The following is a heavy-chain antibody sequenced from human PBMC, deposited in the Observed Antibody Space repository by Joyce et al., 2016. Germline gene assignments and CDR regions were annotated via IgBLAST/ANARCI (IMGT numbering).Heavy chain of an antibody. Sequence: EVQLVESGGSLIQPGGSLRLSCAISGFNVSGNNMSWVRQAPGKGREWVTLIYTSGRTLYAGSVKGRFTISRDSSKNTLFLQMDSLRAEDTAVYYCARSAHCSDGNCYRYFDYWGRGTLVTVSS. CDR3: ARSAHCSDGNCYRYFDY. CDR2: IYTSGRT. J-gene: IGHJ4*02. CDR1: GFNVSGNN. V-gene: IGHV3-53*01. D-gene: IGHD2-15*01.